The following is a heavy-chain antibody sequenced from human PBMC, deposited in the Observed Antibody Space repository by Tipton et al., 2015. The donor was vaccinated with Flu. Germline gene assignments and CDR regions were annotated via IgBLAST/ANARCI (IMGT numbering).Heavy chain of an antibody. J-gene: IGHJ4*02. CDR3: ARDNDSSGPHYFDY. CDR1: GYSISSGYY. CDR2: INHSGST. Sequence: TLPLTCAVSGYSISSGYYWNWIRQPPGKGLEWIGEINHSGSTNYNPSLKSRVTISVDTSKNQFSLKLTSVTAADTAVYYCARDNDSSGPHYFDYWGQGTLVTVSS. V-gene: IGHV4-38-2*02. D-gene: IGHD3-22*01.